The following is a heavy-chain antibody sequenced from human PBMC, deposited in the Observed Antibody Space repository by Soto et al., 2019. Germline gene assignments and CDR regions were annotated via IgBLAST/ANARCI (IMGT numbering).Heavy chain of an antibody. D-gene: IGHD3-10*01. CDR1: GFTFITYA. CDR3: AKIPTGSGSSKFDY. V-gene: IGHV3-23*01. J-gene: IGHJ4*02. CDR2: ISGSGSFT. Sequence: LRLSCAASGFTFITYAMNWVRQAPGKGLEWISAISGSGSFTHYADSVRGRFTISRDNSQNQLYLQMNNLRGDDTAMYYCAKIPTGSGSSKFDYWGQGIQVTVS.